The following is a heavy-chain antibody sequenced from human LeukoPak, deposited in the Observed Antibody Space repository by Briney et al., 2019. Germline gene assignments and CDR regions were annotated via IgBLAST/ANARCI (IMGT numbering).Heavy chain of an antibody. CDR2: IYTSGST. CDR3: ARGHIGP. J-gene: IGHJ5*02. Sequence: SQTLSLTCTVSGGSISSGSYYWSWIRQPAGKGLEWIGRIYTSGSTNYNPSLKSRVTISVDTSKNQFSLKLSSVTAADTAVYYCARGHIGPWGQGTLVTVSS. D-gene: IGHD2-21*01. CDR1: GGSISSGSYY. V-gene: IGHV4-61*02.